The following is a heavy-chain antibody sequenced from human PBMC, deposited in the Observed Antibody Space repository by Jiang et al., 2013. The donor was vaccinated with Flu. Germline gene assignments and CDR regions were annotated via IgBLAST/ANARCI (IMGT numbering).Heavy chain of an antibody. CDR1: GDSVSSNSAA. V-gene: IGHV6-1*01. Sequence: QTLSLTCAISGDSVSSNSAAWNWIRQSPSRGLEWLGRAYYRSKWYNDYAVSVKSRITINPDTSKNQFSLQLNSVTPEDTAVYYCARVAGIYDYVWGSYRYPAEDAFDIWGQGTMVTVSS. CDR2: AYYRSKWYN. J-gene: IGHJ3*02. CDR3: ARVAGIYDYVWGSYRYPAEDAFDI. D-gene: IGHD3-16*02.